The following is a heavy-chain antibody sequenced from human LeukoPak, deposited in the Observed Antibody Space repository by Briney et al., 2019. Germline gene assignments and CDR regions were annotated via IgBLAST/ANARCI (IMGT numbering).Heavy chain of an antibody. V-gene: IGHV3-23*01. CDR3: AKEALTMVRGVTPHY. CDR2: ISGSGGST. CDR1: GFTFSSYA. Sequence: GRSLRLSCAPSGFTFSSYAMSWVRQPPGKGLEWVSAISGSGGSTYYADSVKGRFTISRDNSKNTLYLHMNSPRAEDTAVSYCAKEALTMVRGVTPHYWGQGTLVTVSS. J-gene: IGHJ4*02. D-gene: IGHD3-10*01.